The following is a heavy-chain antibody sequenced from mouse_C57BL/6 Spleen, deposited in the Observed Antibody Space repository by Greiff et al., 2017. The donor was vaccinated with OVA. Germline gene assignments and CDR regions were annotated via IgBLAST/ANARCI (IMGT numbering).Heavy chain of an antibody. D-gene: IGHD2-5*01. CDR2: IYPSDSET. J-gene: IGHJ1*03. Sequence: QVQLKQPGAELVRPGSSVKLSCKASGYTFTSYWMDWVKQRPGQGLEWIGNIYPSDSETHYNQKFKDKATLTVDKSSSTAYMQLSSLTSEDSAVYYCARRGGYYSNYGGYFDVWGTGTTVTVSS. CDR3: ARRGGYYSNYGGYFDV. V-gene: IGHV1-61*01. CDR1: GYTFTSYW.